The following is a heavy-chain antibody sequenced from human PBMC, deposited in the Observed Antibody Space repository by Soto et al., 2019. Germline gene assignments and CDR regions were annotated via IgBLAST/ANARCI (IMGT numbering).Heavy chain of an antibody. CDR3: ARHIPRYSXGYDYYGMDV. Sequence: PGESLKISCKGSGYSFTSYWIGWVLQIPWKGLEWMGIIYPGDSDTRYSPSFQGQVTISADKSISTAYLQWSSLKASDTAMYYCARHIPRYSXGYDYYGMDVWGQGTTVTVSS. CDR2: IYPGDSDT. V-gene: IGHV5-51*01. CDR1: GYSFTSYW. D-gene: IGHD5-18*01. J-gene: IGHJ6*02.